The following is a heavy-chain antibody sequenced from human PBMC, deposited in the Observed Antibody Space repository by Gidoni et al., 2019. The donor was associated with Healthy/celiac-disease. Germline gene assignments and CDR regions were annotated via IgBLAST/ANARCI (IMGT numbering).Heavy chain of an antibody. V-gene: IGHV3-43*01. CDR2: ISWDGGST. J-gene: IGHJ4*02. CDR1: GFTLDDYT. Sequence: EVQLVESGGVVVQPGGSLRLSCAASGFTLDDYTMHWVRQAPGKGLAWVSLISWDGGSTYYADSVKGRFTISRDNSQNSLYLQMNSLRTEDTALYYCAKGGRDGYKPIGLIDYWGQGTLVTVSS. D-gene: IGHD5-12*01. CDR3: AKGGRDGYKPIGLIDY.